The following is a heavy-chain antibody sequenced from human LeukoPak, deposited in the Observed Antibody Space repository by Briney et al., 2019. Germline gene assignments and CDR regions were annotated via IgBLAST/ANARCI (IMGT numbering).Heavy chain of an antibody. CDR3: ARDPSYYGSGRVVNWFDP. D-gene: IGHD3-10*01. CDR1: GFTFRSSA. J-gene: IGHJ5*02. V-gene: IGHV3-23*01. CDR2: ISSSGGST. Sequence: GGSLRLSCAASGFTFRSSAMSWVRQAPGKGLEWVSAISSSGGSTNYADSVKGRFTISRDNPKNTLYLQMNSLRVGDTAVYYCARDPSYYGSGRVVNWFDPWGQGTLVTVSS.